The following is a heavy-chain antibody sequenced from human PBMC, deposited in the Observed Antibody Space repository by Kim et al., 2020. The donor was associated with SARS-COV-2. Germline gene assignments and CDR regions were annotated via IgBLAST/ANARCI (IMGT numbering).Heavy chain of an antibody. V-gene: IGHV4-39*07. D-gene: IGHD3-22*01. CDR2: VYYTGTP. CDR3: ARVNFGYSGGYYYAMDV. J-gene: IGHJ6*01. CDR1: GASIRSSGHW. Sequence: SETLSLTCIVSGASIRSSGHWWGWGRRPPGKGLQWIGSVYYTGTPYYTPSLMSRVTVAADTSNNQFSLRLYSVTAAGTAVYYCARVNFGYSGGYYYAMDV.